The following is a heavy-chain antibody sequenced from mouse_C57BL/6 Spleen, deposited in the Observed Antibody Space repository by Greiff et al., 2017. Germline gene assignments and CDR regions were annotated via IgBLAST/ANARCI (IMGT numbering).Heavy chain of an antibody. J-gene: IGHJ4*01. CDR2: INPSSGYT. CDR3: AKRAVVATDAMDY. V-gene: IGHV1-7*01. CDR1: GYTFTSYW. D-gene: IGHD1-1*01. Sequence: VQLQQSGAELAKPGASVKLSCKASGYTFTSYWMHWVKQRPGQGLEWIGYINPSSGYTKYNQKFKDKATLTADKSSSTAYMQLSSLTYEDSAVYYCAKRAVVATDAMDYWGQGTSVTVSS.